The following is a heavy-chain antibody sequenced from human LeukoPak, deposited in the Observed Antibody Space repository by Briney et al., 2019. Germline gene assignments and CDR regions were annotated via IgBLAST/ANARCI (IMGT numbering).Heavy chain of an antibody. CDR2: ISAGGGTT. J-gene: IGHJ4*02. Sequence: GGSLRLSCAASGFTFSTYAMSWVRQAPGKGLEWVSGISAGGGTTIYVDSVKGRFTISRDNSKNTLYLQMNSLRAEDTAVYYCARRDSSRSFDYWGQGTLVTVSS. CDR3: ARRDSSRSFDY. D-gene: IGHD6-6*01. CDR1: GFTFSTYA. V-gene: IGHV3-23*01.